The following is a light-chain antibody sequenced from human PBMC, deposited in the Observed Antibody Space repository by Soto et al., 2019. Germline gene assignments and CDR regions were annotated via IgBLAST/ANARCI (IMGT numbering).Light chain of an antibody. CDR1: SSDIGDYNY. CDR2: DVS. J-gene: IGLJ2*01. CDR3: SSYTGSSTLVV. Sequence: QSVLTQTASVSGSPGQSITISCTGTSSDIGDYNYVSWYQQHPGKAPKVMIYDVSNRPSGVSNRFSGSKSGNTASLTTSGLQPEDEADYYCSSYTGSSTLVVFGGGTKLTVL. V-gene: IGLV2-14*03.